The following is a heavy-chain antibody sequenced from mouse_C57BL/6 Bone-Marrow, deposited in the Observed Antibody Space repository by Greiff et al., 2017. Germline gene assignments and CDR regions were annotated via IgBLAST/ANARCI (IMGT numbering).Heavy chain of an antibody. Sequence: EVKLQESGPGLVKPSQSLSLTCSVTGYSITSGYYWNWIRQFPGNKLEWMGYISYDGSNNYNPSLKNRISITRDTSKNQFFLKLNSVTTEDTATYYCAREDGSRFYAMDYWGQGTSVTVSS. CDR3: AREDGSRFYAMDY. V-gene: IGHV3-6*01. CDR1: GYSITSGYY. D-gene: IGHD1-1*01. J-gene: IGHJ4*01. CDR2: ISYDGSN.